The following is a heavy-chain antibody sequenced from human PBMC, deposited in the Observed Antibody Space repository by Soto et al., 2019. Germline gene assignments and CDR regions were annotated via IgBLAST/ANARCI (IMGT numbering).Heavy chain of an antibody. V-gene: IGHV3-74*01. CDR3: ARVLGAYYDFWSGYYPYGMDV. Sequence: PGGSLRLSCAASGFTFSSYWMHWVRQAPGKGLVWVSRINSDGSSTSYADSVKGRFTISRDNAKNTLYLQMNSLRAEDTAVYYCARVLGAYYDFWSGYYPYGMDVWGQGTTVTVSS. J-gene: IGHJ6*02. D-gene: IGHD3-3*01. CDR2: INSDGSST. CDR1: GFTFSSYW.